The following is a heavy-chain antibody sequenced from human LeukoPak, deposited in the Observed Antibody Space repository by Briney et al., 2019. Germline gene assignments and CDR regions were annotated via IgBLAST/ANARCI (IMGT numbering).Heavy chain of an antibody. CDR1: GFTFSSNA. D-gene: IGHD1-7*01. Sequence: RGSLRLSCGASGFTFSSNAMYWVRQAPGKGLEWVSAISDNGRSTYYADSVKGRFTISRDKSKNTLYLQMNSLRAEDTAVYYCAKDLAGTTSFDYWGQGTLVTVSS. V-gene: IGHV3-23*01. J-gene: IGHJ4*02. CDR2: ISDNGRST. CDR3: AKDLAGTTSFDY.